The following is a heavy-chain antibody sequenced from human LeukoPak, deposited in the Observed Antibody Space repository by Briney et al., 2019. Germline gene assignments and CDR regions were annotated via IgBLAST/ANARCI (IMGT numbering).Heavy chain of an antibody. CDR2: ISWNSGSI. CDR3: AKDTEALDY. CDR1: GFTFDDYA. V-gene: IGHV3-9*01. Sequence: GGSLRLSCAASGFTFDDYAMHWVRQAPGKGLEWVSGISWNSGSIGYADSVKGRFTISRDNAKNSLYLQMNSLRAEDTALYYCAKDTEALDYWGQGTLVTVSS. J-gene: IGHJ4*02.